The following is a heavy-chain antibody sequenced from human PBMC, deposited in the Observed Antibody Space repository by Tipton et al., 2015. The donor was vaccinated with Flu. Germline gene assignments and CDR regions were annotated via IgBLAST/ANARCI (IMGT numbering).Heavy chain of an antibody. J-gene: IGHJ3*01. D-gene: IGHD3-9*01. CDR1: GTPITSGSYR. Sequence: TLSLTCTVSGTPITSGSYRWSWIRQPAGMGLEWIGRIHTGGTSNYNPSLKSRVIISADTSKNQFSLKLSSVTAADTALYYCARAGYHNILTGYCDVFDLWGRGTMVTVSS. V-gene: IGHV4-61*02. CDR3: ARAGYHNILTGYCDVFDL. CDR2: IHTGGTS.